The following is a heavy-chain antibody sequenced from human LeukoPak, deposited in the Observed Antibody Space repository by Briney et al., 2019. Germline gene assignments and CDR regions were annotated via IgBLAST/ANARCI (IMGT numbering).Heavy chain of an antibody. CDR2: INHSGST. CDR3: ARRLQYYYYGMDV. V-gene: IGHV4-34*01. CDR1: GGSFSGYY. Sequence: SETLSLTCAVYGGSFSGYYWSWIRQPPGKGLEWIGEINHSGSTNYNPSLKSRVTISVDTSKNQFSLKLSSVTAADTAVYYCARRLQYYYYGMDVWGQGTTVTVS. J-gene: IGHJ6*02.